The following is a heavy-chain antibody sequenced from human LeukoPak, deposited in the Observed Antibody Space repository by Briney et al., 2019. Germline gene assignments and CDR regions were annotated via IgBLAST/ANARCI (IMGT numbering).Heavy chain of an antibody. CDR3: AKSVGSGSYYNNDC. J-gene: IGHJ4*02. CDR2: ISGGSSYT. CDR1: GFTFSDYY. V-gene: IGHV3-11*03. Sequence: KPGGSLRLSCAASGFTFSDYYMTWFRQAPGKGLEWVSYISGGSSYTNFADSVKGRFTISRDNSKNTLYVQMNSLRAEDTAVYYCAKSVGSGSYYNNDCWGQGTLVTVSS. D-gene: IGHD3-10*01.